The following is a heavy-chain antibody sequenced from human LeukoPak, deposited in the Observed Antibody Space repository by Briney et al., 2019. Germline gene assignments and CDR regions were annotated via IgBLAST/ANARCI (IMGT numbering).Heavy chain of an antibody. CDR1: GFTFSTYG. V-gene: IGHV3-30*02. Sequence: GRSLRLSCAASGFTFSTYGMHWVRQAPGKGLEWVTFIRYDGSYKFYADSVKGRFTISRDNSKDTLNLQMNSLRAEDTAVYYCAKDRLTDWGNAFDIWGQGTMVTVSS. CDR3: AKDRLTDWGNAFDI. CDR2: IRYDGSYK. D-gene: IGHD7-27*01. J-gene: IGHJ3*02.